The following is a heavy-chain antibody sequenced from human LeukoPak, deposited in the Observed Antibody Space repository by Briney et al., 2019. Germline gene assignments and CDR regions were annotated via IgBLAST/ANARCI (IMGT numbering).Heavy chain of an antibody. CDR1: GFTFSSYA. J-gene: IGHJ3*02. Sequence: GGSLRLSCAASGFTFSSYAMSWVRQAPGKGLEWVSAISGSGGSTYYADSVKGRFTISRDNSKNTLYLQMNSLRAEDTAVYYCAKDRGEIFGIVRGAFDIWGQGTMVTVSS. D-gene: IGHD3-3*01. V-gene: IGHV3-23*01. CDR3: AKDRGEIFGIVRGAFDI. CDR2: ISGSGGST.